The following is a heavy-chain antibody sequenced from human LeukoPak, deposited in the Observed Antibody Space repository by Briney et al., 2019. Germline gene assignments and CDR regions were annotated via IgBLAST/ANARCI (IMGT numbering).Heavy chain of an antibody. CDR1: GGSISSGRYY. CDR2: LYTNDNT. Sequence: PSETLSLTCSVSGGSISSGRYYWTWIRQPAGKGLEWIGRLYTNDNTNYDPSLESRVSISVDTSKSQFYLPLTSVTAADTAVYFCARGVVTDDYYMDVWGKGITVIVSS. J-gene: IGHJ6*03. D-gene: IGHD2-21*02. V-gene: IGHV4-61*02. CDR3: ARGVVTDDYYMDV.